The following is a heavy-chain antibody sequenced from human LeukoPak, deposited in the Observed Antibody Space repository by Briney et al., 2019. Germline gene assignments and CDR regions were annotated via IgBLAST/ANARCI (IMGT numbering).Heavy chain of an antibody. J-gene: IGHJ3*02. Sequence: SETLSLTCAVYGGSFSGYYWSWIRQPPGKGLEWIGEIYHSGSTNYNPSLKSRVTISVDKSKTQFSLKLNSVTAADTAVYYCAKSNGYGLIDIWGQGTMVTVSS. CDR2: IYHSGST. CDR3: AKSNGYGLIDI. D-gene: IGHD3-10*01. V-gene: IGHV4-34*01. CDR1: GGSFSGYY.